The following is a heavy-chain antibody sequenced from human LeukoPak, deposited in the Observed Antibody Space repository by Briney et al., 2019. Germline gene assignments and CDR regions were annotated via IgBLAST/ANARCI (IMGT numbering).Heavy chain of an antibody. CDR3: AREGYCSSTSCRDAFDI. Sequence: ASVKVSCKASGYTFTGYYMHWVRQAPGQGLEWMGWINPNSGGTNYAQKFQGRVTMTRDTSISTAYMELSRLRSDDTAVYYCAREGYCSSTSCRDAFDIWGQGTMVTVSS. D-gene: IGHD2-2*01. CDR1: GYTFTGYY. V-gene: IGHV1-2*02. CDR2: INPNSGGT. J-gene: IGHJ3*02.